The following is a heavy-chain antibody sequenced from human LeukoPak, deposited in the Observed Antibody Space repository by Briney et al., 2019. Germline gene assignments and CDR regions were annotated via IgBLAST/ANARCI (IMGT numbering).Heavy chain of an antibody. J-gene: IGHJ3*02. Sequence: SETLSLTCAVSGGSISSGGYSWSWIRQPPGKGLEWIGYIYHSGSTYYNPSLKSRVTISVDRSKNQFSLKLSSVTAADTAVYYCAGTVADDAFDIWGQGTMVTVSS. CDR1: GGSISSGGYS. D-gene: IGHD6-19*01. CDR3: AGTVADDAFDI. CDR2: IYHSGST. V-gene: IGHV4-30-2*01.